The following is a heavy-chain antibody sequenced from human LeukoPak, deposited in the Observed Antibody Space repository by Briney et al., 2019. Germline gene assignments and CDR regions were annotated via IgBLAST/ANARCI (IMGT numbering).Heavy chain of an antibody. Sequence: GGSLRLSCAASGFTLSNYWMNWVRQAPGKGLVWVSHINNDGSSTTYADSVKGRFTISRDNAKNTLYLQMNSLRAEDTAVYYCARGGCSGDGCYSDLPTDFWGQGTLVTVSS. CDR3: ARGGCSGDGCYSDLPTDF. D-gene: IGHD2-15*01. J-gene: IGHJ4*02. V-gene: IGHV3-74*01. CDR1: GFTLSNYW. CDR2: INNDGSST.